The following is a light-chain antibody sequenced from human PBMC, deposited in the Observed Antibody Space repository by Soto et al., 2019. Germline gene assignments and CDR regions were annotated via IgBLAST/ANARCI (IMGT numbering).Light chain of an antibody. J-gene: IGLJ2*01. CDR2: EVS. V-gene: IGLV2-8*01. CDR3: SSYAGSHTVI. CDR1: RSDIGCYNF. Sequence: QAALTQPPSASGYLGQSVTISCTATRSDIGCYNFFSWYRQSPGKAPEGVIDEVSKRPSGVPDRFSGSTSGNTASLTVSGLQADDEADYYCSSYAGSHTVIFGGGTKLTVL.